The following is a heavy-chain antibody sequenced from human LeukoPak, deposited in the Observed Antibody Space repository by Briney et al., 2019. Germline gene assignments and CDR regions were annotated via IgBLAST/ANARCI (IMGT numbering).Heavy chain of an antibody. CDR2: IYSGGTT. J-gene: IGHJ4*02. D-gene: IGHD3-9*01. CDR1: GFIVSSNY. V-gene: IGHV3-53*01. Sequence: PGGSLRLSCAASGFIVSSNYMSWVRQAPGKGLEWVSVIYSGGTTYYADSVKGRFTISRDNSKNTLYLQMNSLRADDTAVYYCAKVSESNYDILTGYYTPYYFDYWGQGTLVTVSS. CDR3: AKVSESNYDILTGYYTPYYFDY.